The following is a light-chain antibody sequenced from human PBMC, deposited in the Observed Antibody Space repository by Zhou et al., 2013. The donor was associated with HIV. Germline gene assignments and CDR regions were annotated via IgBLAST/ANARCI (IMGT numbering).Light chain of an antibody. CDR2: GAS. CDR1: QSVSNNY. V-gene: IGKV3-20*01. CDR3: QQYGSSPAT. Sequence: EIVLTQSPGTLSLSPGERATLSCRASQSVSNNYLAWYQQKPGQGPRLLIYGASSRATGIPDRFSGSGSGTDFTLTISRLEPEDFAVYFXQQYGSSPATFGQGTEVEIK. J-gene: IGKJ1*01.